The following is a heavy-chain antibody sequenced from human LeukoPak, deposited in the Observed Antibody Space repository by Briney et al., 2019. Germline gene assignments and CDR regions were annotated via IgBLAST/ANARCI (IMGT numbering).Heavy chain of an antibody. Sequence: GGSLRLSCAASGFTVSSNYMSWVRQAPGKGPEWVSVIYSGGSTYYADSVMGRFTISRDNSKNTLYLQMNSLRAEGTAVYYCARALSGSYCYFDYWGQGTLVTVSS. J-gene: IGHJ4*02. D-gene: IGHD1-26*01. CDR1: GFTVSSNY. V-gene: IGHV3-66*01. CDR2: IYSGGST. CDR3: ARALSGSYCYFDY.